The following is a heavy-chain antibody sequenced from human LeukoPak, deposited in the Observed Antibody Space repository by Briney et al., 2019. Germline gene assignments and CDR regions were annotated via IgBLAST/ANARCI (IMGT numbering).Heavy chain of an antibody. CDR1: GFTFDDYG. V-gene: IGHV3-20*04. CDR2: INWNGGST. Sequence: GGSLRLSCAASGFTFDDYGMSWVRQAPGKGLEWVSGINWNGGSTSYADSVKGRFTISRDNARNSLYLQMNSLGAEDTALYYCAKGSDYGLSSFDYWGQGTLVTVSS. J-gene: IGHJ4*02. D-gene: IGHD4-17*01. CDR3: AKGSDYGLSSFDY.